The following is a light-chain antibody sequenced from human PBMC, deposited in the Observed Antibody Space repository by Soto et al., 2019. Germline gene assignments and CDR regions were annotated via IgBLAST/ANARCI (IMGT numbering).Light chain of an antibody. CDR2: GTY. V-gene: IGKV3-15*01. CDR3: QQYNEWPLT. CDR1: QSVDDN. J-gene: IGKJ4*01. Sequence: EIVMTQSPATLSVSPGERATLSCRASQSVDDNLAWYQQKPGQAPRLLIYGTYIRSTDFPARFSGSGSETEFTLTIGSLQSEDFAVYYCQQYNEWPLTFGGGTRVEIK.